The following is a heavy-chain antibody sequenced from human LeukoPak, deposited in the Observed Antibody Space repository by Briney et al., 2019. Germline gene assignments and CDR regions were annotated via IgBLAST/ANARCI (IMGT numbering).Heavy chain of an antibody. CDR3: ARGATGLWFVGGDY. CDR1: GFTFSSYG. V-gene: IGHV3-30*03. CDR2: ISYDGSNK. D-gene: IGHD3-10*01. J-gene: IGHJ4*02. Sequence: GGSLRLSCAASGFTFSSYGMHWVRQAPGKGLEWLAVISYDGSNKYYTDSVKGRFTISRDNSKNTLYLQVNSLRAEDTAVYYCARGATGLWFVGGDYWGQGTLVTVSS.